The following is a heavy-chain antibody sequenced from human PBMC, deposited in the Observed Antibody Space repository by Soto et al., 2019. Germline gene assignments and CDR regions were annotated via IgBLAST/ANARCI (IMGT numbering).Heavy chain of an antibody. CDR1: GFTLSSYG. D-gene: IGHD3-3*01. CDR3: ARWSYLDY. V-gene: IGHV3-30*03. J-gene: IGHJ4*02. Sequence: GGSLRLSCAASGFTLSSYGMHWVRQAPGKGLEWVAVISFHGSNEYYADSVKGRFTISRDNSKNTLYLQMNSLRAEDTAVYYCARWSYLDYWGQGTRVTVSS. CDR2: ISFHGSNE.